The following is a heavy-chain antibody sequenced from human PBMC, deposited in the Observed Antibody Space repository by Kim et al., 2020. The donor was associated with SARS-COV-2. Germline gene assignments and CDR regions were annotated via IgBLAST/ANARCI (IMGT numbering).Heavy chain of an antibody. CDR1: GYTFTSYD. CDR2: MNPNSGNT. Sequence: ASVKVSCKASGYTFTSYDINWVRQATGQGLEWMGWMNPNSGNTGYAQKFQGRVTMTRNTSISTAYMELSSLRSEDTAVYYCARGRNYDFWSGYYVWVRQLQNWFDPWGQGALVTVSS. D-gene: IGHD3-3*01. J-gene: IGHJ5*02. V-gene: IGHV1-8*01. CDR3: ARGRNYDFWSGYYVWVRQLQNWFDP.